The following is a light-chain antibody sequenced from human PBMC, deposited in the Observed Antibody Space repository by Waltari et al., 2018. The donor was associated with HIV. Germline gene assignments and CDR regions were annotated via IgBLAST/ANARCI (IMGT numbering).Light chain of an antibody. CDR2: RSK. V-gene: IGLV1-47*01. J-gene: IGLJ3*02. Sequence: SVLTQPPSASGTPGQRVTISCSGSTSNIGSHSVYCYQQLPGKAPKLFICRSKQRPSGVPGRFSGSKSGTSASLAISGLRSEDEADDYWAAWDDSLSGPVFGGGTKLTVL. CDR3: AAWDDSLSGPV. CDR1: TSNIGSHS.